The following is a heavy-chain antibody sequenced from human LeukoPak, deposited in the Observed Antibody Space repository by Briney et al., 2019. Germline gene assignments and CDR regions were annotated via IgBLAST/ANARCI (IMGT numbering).Heavy chain of an antibody. CDR1: GDSIIGYY. CDR2: IYYSGRT. J-gene: IGHJ5*02. Sequence: KPSQTLSLTCTVSGDSIIGYYWNWIRQSPRKGLEWIGYIYYSGRTNYNPSLKSRVTISVDTSKRQFSLKLSSVTAADTAMYYCARDIAPNDWFDPWGQGTLVTVSS. CDR3: ARDIAPNDWFDP. V-gene: IGHV4-59*01. D-gene: IGHD6-13*01.